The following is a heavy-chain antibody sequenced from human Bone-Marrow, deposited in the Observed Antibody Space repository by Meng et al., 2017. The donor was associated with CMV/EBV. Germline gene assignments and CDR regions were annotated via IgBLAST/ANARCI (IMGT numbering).Heavy chain of an antibody. V-gene: IGHV4-39*01. CDR1: GGSISSSSYY. CDR2: IYYSGST. J-gene: IGHJ6*02. CDR3: ARSVVDYGMDV. Sequence: GSLRLSCTVSGGSISSSSYYWGWIRQPPGKGLEWIGSIYYSGSTYYNPSLKSRVTISVDTSKNQFSLKLSSVTAADTAVYYCARSVVDYGMDVWGQRTTVTVSS. D-gene: IGHD2-21*01.